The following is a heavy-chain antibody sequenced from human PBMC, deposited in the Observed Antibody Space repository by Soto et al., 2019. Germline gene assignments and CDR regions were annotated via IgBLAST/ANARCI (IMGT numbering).Heavy chain of an antibody. CDR3: AKDQPYTTVVTD. V-gene: IGHV3-23*01. CDR1: GFTFSSYA. Sequence: GGSLRLSCAASGFTFSSYAMSWVRQAPGKGLEWVSAISGSGGSTYYADSVKGRFTISRDNSKNTLYLQMNTLRAEGTAVYYCAKDQPYTTVVTDWGQGTLVTVSS. D-gene: IGHD1-1*01. J-gene: IGHJ4*02. CDR2: ISGSGGST.